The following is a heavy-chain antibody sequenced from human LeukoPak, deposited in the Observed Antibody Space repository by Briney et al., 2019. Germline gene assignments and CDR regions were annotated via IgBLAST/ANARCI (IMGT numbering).Heavy chain of an antibody. CDR3: ARVLGFGELFFDY. CDR1: GFTFSSYE. V-gene: IGHV3-48*03. J-gene: IGHJ4*02. Sequence: GGSLRLSCAAYGFTFSSYEMNWVRQAPGKGLEWVSYISSSGSTIYYADSVKGRFTISRDNAKNSLYLQMNSLRAEDTAVYYCARVLGFGELFFDYWGQRTLVTVSS. CDR2: ISSSGSTI. D-gene: IGHD3-10*01.